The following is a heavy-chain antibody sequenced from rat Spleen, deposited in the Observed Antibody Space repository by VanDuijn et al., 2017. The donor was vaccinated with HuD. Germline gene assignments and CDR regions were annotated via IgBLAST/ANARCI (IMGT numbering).Heavy chain of an antibody. D-gene: IGHD1-12*02. CDR3: ARGYDGSHYYADYVMDA. CDR2: FSYDGSST. CDR1: GFTFSDYY. Sequence: EVQLVESAGGLVQPGRSLKLSCAASGFTFSDYYMAWVRQAPTKGLEWVATFSYDGSSTYYRDSVKGRFTISRDNAKSTLYLQMDSLWSEDTATYYCARGYDGSHYYADYVMDAWGQGVMVTVSS. J-gene: IGHJ2*01. V-gene: IGHV5-29*01.